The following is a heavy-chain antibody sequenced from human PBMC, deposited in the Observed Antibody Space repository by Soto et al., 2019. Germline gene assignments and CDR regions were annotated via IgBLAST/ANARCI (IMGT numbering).Heavy chain of an antibody. J-gene: IGHJ6*03. CDR1: GFTFSSYA. CDR3: AKVWCSSTSCYWDYYYMDV. D-gene: IGHD2-2*01. CDR2: ISGSGGST. V-gene: IGHV3-23*01. Sequence: GGSLRLSCAASGFTFSSYAMSWVRQAPGKGLEWVSAISGSGGSTYYADSVKGRFTISRDNSKNTLYLQMNSLRAEDTAVYYCAKVWCSSTSCYWDYYYMDVWGKGTTVTVSS.